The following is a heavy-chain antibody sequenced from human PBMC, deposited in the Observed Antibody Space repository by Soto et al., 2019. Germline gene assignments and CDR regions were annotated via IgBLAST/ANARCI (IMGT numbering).Heavy chain of an antibody. V-gene: IGHV5-51*01. Sequence: GESLKISCKGSGYSFTTYWIGWVRQMPGKGLEWMGIIYPGDSDTRYSPSFQGQVTISADKSITTAYLQWGSLKASDTAMYYCARQPTVSTNFDYWGQGTLVTVS. CDR3: ARQPTVSTNFDY. CDR1: GYSFTTYW. CDR2: IYPGDSDT. D-gene: IGHD4-17*01. J-gene: IGHJ4*02.